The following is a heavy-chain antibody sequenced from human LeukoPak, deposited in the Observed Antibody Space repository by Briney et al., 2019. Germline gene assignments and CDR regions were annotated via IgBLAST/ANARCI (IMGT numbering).Heavy chain of an antibody. Sequence: SQTPSLTCAISGDSVSSNSAAWNWIRQSPSRGLEWLGRTYYRSKWYNDYAVSVKSRITINPDTSKNQFSLQLNSVTPEDTAVYYCARTGAAAGLRNPYFDYWGQGTLVTVSS. J-gene: IGHJ4*02. CDR3: ARTGAAAGLRNPYFDY. CDR1: GDSVSSNSAA. D-gene: IGHD6-13*01. CDR2: TYYRSKWYN. V-gene: IGHV6-1*01.